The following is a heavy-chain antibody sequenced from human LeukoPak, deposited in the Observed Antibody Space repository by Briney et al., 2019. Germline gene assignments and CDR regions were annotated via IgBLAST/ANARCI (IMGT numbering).Heavy chain of an antibody. CDR3: ARLHSFSNLDY. J-gene: IGHJ4*02. D-gene: IGHD5-18*01. CDR2: IDPSDSYT. Sequence: TPGESLLISCKGSGYSFTSYWITWVRQLPGKGLEWMGTIDPSDSYTNYSPSFQGHVTISADKSISTAYLQWSSLKASDTAMYYCARLHSFSNLDYWGQGTLVTVSS. CDR1: GYSFTSYW. V-gene: IGHV5-10-1*01.